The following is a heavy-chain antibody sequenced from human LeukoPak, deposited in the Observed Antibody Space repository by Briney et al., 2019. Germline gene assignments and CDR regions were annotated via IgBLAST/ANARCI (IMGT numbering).Heavy chain of an antibody. J-gene: IGHJ4*02. Sequence: SETLSLTCTVSGGSISSGGYYWSWIRQHPGKGLEWIGYIYYGGSTYYNPSLKSRVTISVDTSKNQFSLKLSSVTAADTAVYYCARGTYYDFWSGYKGGYYFDYWGQGTLVTVSS. CDR2: IYYGGST. D-gene: IGHD3-3*01. CDR3: ARGTYYDFWSGYKGGYYFDY. CDR1: GGSISSGGYY. V-gene: IGHV4-31*03.